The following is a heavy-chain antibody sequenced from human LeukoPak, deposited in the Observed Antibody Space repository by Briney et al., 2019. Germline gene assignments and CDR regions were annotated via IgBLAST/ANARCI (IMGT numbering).Heavy chain of an antibody. CDR1: GFTFSSYS. CDR2: ISSSSSYI. V-gene: IGHV3-21*01. J-gene: IGHJ4*02. D-gene: IGHD3-10*01. CDR3: ASRPSHWFGESPFDY. Sequence: PGGSLRLSCAASGFTFSSYSMNWVRQAPGKGLEWVSSISSSSSYIYYADSVKGRFTISRDNAKNSLYLQMNSLRAEDTAVYYCASRPSHWFGESPFDYWGQGTLVTVSS.